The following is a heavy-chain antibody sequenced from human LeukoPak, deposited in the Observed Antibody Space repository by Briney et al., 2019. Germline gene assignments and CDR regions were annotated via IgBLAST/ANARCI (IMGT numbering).Heavy chain of an antibody. Sequence: PGGSLRLSCVVSRLTFRNYGMHWVRQAPGKGLEWVAFVECDGGDKYYTDSVKGRFTISRDNSRNTLYLQMNSLTTEDTAVYYCATKRGNSGYLESWGQGTLVTVSS. J-gene: IGHJ4*02. V-gene: IGHV3-30*02. D-gene: IGHD2/OR15-2a*01. CDR3: ATKRGNSGYLES. CDR2: VECDGGDK. CDR1: RLTFRNYG.